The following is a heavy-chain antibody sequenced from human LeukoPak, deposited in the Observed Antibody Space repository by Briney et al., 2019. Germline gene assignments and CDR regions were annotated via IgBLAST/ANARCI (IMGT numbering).Heavy chain of an antibody. Sequence: SETLSLTCTVSGGSISSYYWSWIRQPAGKGLEWIGRVYTCGSTNYNPSLKSRVTMSVDTAKNQFSLKLSSVTAADTAVYYCARDLYDFWSGYSTGDYYYYMDVWGKGTTVTVSS. CDR2: VYTCGST. D-gene: IGHD3-3*01. CDR3: ARDLYDFWSGYSTGDYYYYMDV. CDR1: GGSISSYY. J-gene: IGHJ6*03. V-gene: IGHV4-4*07.